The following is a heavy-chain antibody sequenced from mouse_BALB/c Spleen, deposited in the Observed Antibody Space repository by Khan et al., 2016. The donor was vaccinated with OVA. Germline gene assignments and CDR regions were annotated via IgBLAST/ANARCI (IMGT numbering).Heavy chain of an antibody. CDR2: INPTDGGT. D-gene: IGHD2-1*01. V-gene: IGHV1S81*02. J-gene: IGHJ3*01. CDR1: GYTFTSYY. CDR3: ARSGYGNPFAY. Sequence: QVQLQQPGAALVRSGASVKISCKASGYTFTSYYMYWVKQRPGQGLEWIGGINPTDGGTHFNEKFKGKATLTVDQSSSTAYMQLSSLTSEDSAVYDCARSGYGNPFAYWGQGTLVTVSA.